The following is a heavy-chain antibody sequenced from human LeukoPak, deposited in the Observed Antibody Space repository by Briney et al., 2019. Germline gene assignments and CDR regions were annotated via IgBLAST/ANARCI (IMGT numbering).Heavy chain of an antibody. CDR2: IYTSGST. CDR1: GGSISSYY. Sequence: PSETLSLTCTVSGGSISSYYWSWIRQPAGKGLEWIGRIYTSGSTNYNPSLKSRVTVSVDTSKNQFSLELSSVTAADTAVYYCARVNWKGRFDPWGQGTLVTVSS. D-gene: IGHD1-1*01. J-gene: IGHJ5*02. CDR3: ARVNWKGRFDP. V-gene: IGHV4-4*07.